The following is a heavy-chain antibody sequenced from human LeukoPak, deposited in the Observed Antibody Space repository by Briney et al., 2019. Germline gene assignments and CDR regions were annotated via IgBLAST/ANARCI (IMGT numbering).Heavy chain of an antibody. J-gene: IGHJ6*03. CDR3: ARALRTSYYYYYMDV. Sequence: ASVKVSCKASGYTFTGYYMHWVRQAPGQGLEWMGWINPNSGGTNYAQKFQGRVTITTDESTSTAYMELSSLRSEDTAVYYCARALRTSYYYYYMDVWGKGTTVTVSS. CDR1: GYTFTGYY. D-gene: IGHD1-14*01. V-gene: IGHV1-2*02. CDR2: INPNSGGT.